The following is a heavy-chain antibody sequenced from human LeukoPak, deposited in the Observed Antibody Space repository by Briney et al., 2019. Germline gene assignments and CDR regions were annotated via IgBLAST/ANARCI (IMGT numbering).Heavy chain of an antibody. D-gene: IGHD3-22*01. V-gene: IGHV4-4*07. J-gene: IGHJ4*02. CDR1: GGSINNYY. CDR3: ARENSSGYYEVDY. Sequence: SEALSLTCTVSGGSINNYYWSWIRQPAGKGLEWIGHIYTTGSTNYNPSLKSRVTMSVDTSKNQFSLKLSSVTAADTAMYYCARENSSGYYEVDYWGQGTLVTVSS. CDR2: IYTTGST.